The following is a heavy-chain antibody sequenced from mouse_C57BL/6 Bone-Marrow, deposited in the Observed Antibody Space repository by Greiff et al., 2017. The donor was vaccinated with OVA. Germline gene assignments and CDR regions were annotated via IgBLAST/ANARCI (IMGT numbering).Heavy chain of an antibody. CDR3: ASGDYGLFAY. D-gene: IGHD1-2*01. CDR1: GYTFTSYW. V-gene: IGHV1-69*01. CDR2: IVPSDSYT. Sequence: VQLQQPGAELVMPGASVKLSCKASGYTFTSYWMHWVKQRPGQGLEWIGEIVPSDSYTNYNQKFKGKSTLTVDKSSSTAYMQLSSLTSEDAAVYYCASGDYGLFAYWGQGTLVTVSA. J-gene: IGHJ3*01.